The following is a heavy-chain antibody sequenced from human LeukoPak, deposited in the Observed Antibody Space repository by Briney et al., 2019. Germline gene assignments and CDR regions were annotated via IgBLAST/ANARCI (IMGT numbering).Heavy chain of an antibody. CDR3: ARIVGGAPDY. J-gene: IGHJ4*02. Sequence: SQTLSLTCTIYGDSVSSNSAAWNWLRQSPSRGLEWLGRTYYRSKWSYNYAVSVKRRISINPDTSKNQFSLQLSSVTPEDTAVYYCARIVGGAPDYWGQGTLVTVSS. CDR1: GDSVSSNSAA. CDR2: TYYRSKWSY. D-gene: IGHD1-26*01. V-gene: IGHV6-1*01.